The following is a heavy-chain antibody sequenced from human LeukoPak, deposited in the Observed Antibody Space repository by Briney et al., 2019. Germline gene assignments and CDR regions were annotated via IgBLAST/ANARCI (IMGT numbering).Heavy chain of an antibody. Sequence: PSETLSLTCTVSGGSISSYYWSWIRQPPGKALEWIGYIYYSGSTNYNPSLKSRVTISVDTSKIQFSLKLTSVTAADTAVYYCARHGRYSSTWFDAFDIWGQGTMVTVSS. CDR1: GGSISSYY. CDR2: IYYSGST. J-gene: IGHJ3*02. D-gene: IGHD6-13*01. V-gene: IGHV4-59*08. CDR3: ARHGRYSSTWFDAFDI.